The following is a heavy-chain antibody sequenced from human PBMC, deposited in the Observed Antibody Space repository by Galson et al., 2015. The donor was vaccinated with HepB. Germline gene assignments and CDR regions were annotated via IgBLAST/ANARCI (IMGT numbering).Heavy chain of an antibody. CDR2: VSGSGNSR. CDR1: AFTSSSYA. CDR3: AKGVEAPADNPFDY. J-gene: IGHJ4*02. V-gene: IGHV3-23*01. Sequence: SLRLSCAASAFTSSSYAMTWVRQAPGKGLEWVSGVSGSGNSRYSADSVKGRFTISRDNSKNTLYLQMNSLRAEDTAIYYCAKGVEAPADNPFDYWGQGTLVTVSS. D-gene: IGHD6-13*01.